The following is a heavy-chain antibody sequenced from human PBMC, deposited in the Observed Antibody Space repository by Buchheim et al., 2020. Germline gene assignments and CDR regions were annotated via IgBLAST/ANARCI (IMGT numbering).Heavy chain of an antibody. CDR3: ARAPLSYYDILTGLCYYYGMDV. Sequence: QVQLVQSGAEVKKPGVSVKVSCKASGYTFTGYYMHWVRQAPGQGLEWMGWINPNSGGTNYAQKFQGRVTMTRDTSISTAYMELSRLRSDDTAVYYCARAPLSYYDILTGLCYYYGMDVWGQGTT. CDR2: INPNSGGT. D-gene: IGHD3-9*01. V-gene: IGHV1-2*02. J-gene: IGHJ6*02. CDR1: GYTFTGYY.